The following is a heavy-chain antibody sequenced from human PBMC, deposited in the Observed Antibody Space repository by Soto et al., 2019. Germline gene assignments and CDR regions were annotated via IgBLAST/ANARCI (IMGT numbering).Heavy chain of an antibody. CDR1: GAPSNING. V-gene: IGHV1-69*01. Sequence: QVQLVQSGAEVKKPGSSVKGSCKTSGAPSNINGMAWGRQPLGLGLEWMGGVSPPFRTSNYARKFQGRISITADASTGTVNMELSSLTSEDTAQYYCARVLYYGSGSYSPYGMDVWGQGTTVTVSS. CDR2: VSPPFRTS. CDR3: ARVLYYGSGSYSPYGMDV. J-gene: IGHJ6*02. D-gene: IGHD3-10*01.